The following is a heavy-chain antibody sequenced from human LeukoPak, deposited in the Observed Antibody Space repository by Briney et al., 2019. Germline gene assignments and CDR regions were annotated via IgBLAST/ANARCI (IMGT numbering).Heavy chain of an antibody. CDR2: IYYSGST. Sequence: PSETLSLTCTVSGGSISSNYWSWIRQPPGKGLEWIGYIYYSGSTNYNPSLKSRVTISVDTSKNQFSLKLSSVTAADTAVYYCARVPESFGYYFDYWGQGTLVTVSS. CDR3: ARVPESFGYYFDY. D-gene: IGHD3-16*01. J-gene: IGHJ4*02. V-gene: IGHV4-59*01. CDR1: GGSISSNY.